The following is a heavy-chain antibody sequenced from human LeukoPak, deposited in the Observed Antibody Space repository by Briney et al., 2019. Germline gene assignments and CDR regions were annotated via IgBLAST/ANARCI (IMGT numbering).Heavy chain of an antibody. J-gene: IGHJ5*02. CDR1: GGSISSSGYY. Sequence: SETLSLTCTVSGGSISSSGYYWSWIRQPPGKGLEWIGEINHSGSTNYNPSLKSRVTISVDTSKNQFSLKLSSVTAADTAVYYCVRGRGAVAGRRRGWFDPWGQGTLVTVSS. V-gene: IGHV4-39*07. D-gene: IGHD6-19*01. CDR3: VRGRGAVAGRRRGWFDP. CDR2: INHSGST.